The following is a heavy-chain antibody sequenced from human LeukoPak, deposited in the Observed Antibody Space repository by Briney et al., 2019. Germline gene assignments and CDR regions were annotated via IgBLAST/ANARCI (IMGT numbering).Heavy chain of an antibody. Sequence: PSETLSLTCTVSGYSISSGYYWGWIRQPPGKGLEWIGSIYHSGSTYYNPSLKSRVTISVDTSKNQFSLKLSSVTAADTAAYYCAREGYCSGGSCVDGNYFDYWGQGTLVTVSS. V-gene: IGHV4-38-2*02. CDR2: IYHSGST. CDR3: AREGYCSGGSCVDGNYFDY. CDR1: GYSISSGYY. J-gene: IGHJ4*02. D-gene: IGHD2-15*01.